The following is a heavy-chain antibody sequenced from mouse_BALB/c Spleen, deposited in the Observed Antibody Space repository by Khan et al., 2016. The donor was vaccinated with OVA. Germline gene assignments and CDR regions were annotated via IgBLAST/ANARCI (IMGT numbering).Heavy chain of an antibody. CDR2: IHPYSYDN. D-gene: IGHD1-1*01. J-gene: IGHJ3*01. Sequence: VQLKQSGPELLKPGASVKMSCKASGYTFTNYVMHWVKQKPGQGLEWIGYIHPYSYDNKYNEKFNGKATLTSDKSSSTAYMELSSLTSEDSAVYYCVRDLHSYGSSYEGFAFWGQGNLGTVSA. CDR3: VRDLHSYGSSYEGFAF. CDR1: GYTFTNYV. V-gene: IGHV1S136*01.